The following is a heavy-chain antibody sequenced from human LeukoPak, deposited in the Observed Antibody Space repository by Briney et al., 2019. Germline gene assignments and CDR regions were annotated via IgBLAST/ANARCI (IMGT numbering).Heavy chain of an antibody. CDR1: GYTFTSYY. CDR2: INPSGGST. V-gene: IGHV1-46*01. Sequence: GASVKVSCKASGYTFTSYYMHWVRQAPGQGLEWMGIINPSGGSTSYAQKLQGRVTMTTDTSTSTAYMELRSLRSDDTAVYYCARAYPLRFGELFLYYYYYTDVWGKGTTVTVSS. D-gene: IGHD3-10*01. J-gene: IGHJ6*03. CDR3: ARAYPLRFGELFLYYYYYTDV.